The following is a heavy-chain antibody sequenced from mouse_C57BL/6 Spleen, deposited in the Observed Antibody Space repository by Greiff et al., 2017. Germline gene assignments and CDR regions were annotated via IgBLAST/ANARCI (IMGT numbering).Heavy chain of an antibody. Sequence: QVQLQQSGPELVQPGASVKISCTASGYALSRSWMNWVKQRPGKGLECIGRTYPGDGDTNYNGKFKGKATQTADKSSSTAYIQLSSVTSKDSAVFICARPKTVPYAMDYWGQGA. V-gene: IGHV1-82*01. CDR1: GYALSRSW. CDR3: ARPKTVPYAMDY. J-gene: IGHJ4*01. CDR2: TYPGDGDT.